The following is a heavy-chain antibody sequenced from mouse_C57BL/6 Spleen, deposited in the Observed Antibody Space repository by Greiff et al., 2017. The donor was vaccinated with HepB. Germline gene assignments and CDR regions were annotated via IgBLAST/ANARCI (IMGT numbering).Heavy chain of an antibody. V-gene: IGHV1-61*01. Sequence: VQLQQSGAELVRPGSSVKLSCKASGYTFTSYWMDWVKQRPGQGLEWIGNIYPSDSETHYNQKFKDKATLTVDKSSSTAYMQLSSLTSEDSAVYYCARGYYGTFDYWGQGTTLTVSS. CDR3: ARGYYGTFDY. CDR1: GYTFTSYW. D-gene: IGHD1-1*01. J-gene: IGHJ2*01. CDR2: IYPSDSET.